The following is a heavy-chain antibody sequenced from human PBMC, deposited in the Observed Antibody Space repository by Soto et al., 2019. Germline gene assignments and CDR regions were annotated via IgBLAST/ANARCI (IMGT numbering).Heavy chain of an antibody. J-gene: IGHJ4*02. D-gene: IGHD3-9*01. CDR3: ARDHRLRYFDWLPYFDD. CDR2: IYHSGST. CDR1: RGSISCSDW. V-gene: IGHV4-4*02. Sequence: NPXESLSLSGAVSRGSISCSDWGSWVRQPPGKGREWIGEIYHSGSTNYNPSLKSRVTISVDKSKNQFSLTLSSVTAADTAVYYCARDHRLRYFDWLPYFDDWGQGTLVTVPS.